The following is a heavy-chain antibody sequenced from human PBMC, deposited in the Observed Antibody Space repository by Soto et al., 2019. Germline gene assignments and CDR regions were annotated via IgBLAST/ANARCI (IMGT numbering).Heavy chain of an antibody. Sequence: ASVKVSCKASGYTFTSYYMHWVRQAPGQGLEWMGIINPSGGSTSYAQKFQGRVTMTRDTSTSTVYMELSSLGSEDTAVYYCARDGVDVLRFLEGSGTGRYYYRDVWGKGTTVTVSS. J-gene: IGHJ6*03. V-gene: IGHV1-46*03. CDR3: ARDGVDVLRFLEGSGTGRYYYRDV. CDR1: GYTFTSYY. D-gene: IGHD3-3*01. CDR2: INPSGGST.